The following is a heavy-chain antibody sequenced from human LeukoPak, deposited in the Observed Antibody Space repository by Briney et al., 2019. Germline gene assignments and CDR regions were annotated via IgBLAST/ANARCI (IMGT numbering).Heavy chain of an antibody. CDR3: ARRQVAGTWGYYYYYMDV. CDR1: GYTFTSYG. CDR2: ISAYNGNT. V-gene: IGHV1-18*01. J-gene: IGHJ6*03. D-gene: IGHD6-19*01. Sequence: ASVKVSCKASGYTFTSYGISGVRQAPGQGLEWMGWISAYNGNTNYAQKLQGRVTMTTDTSTSTAYMELRSLRSADTAVYYCARRQVAGTWGYYYYYMDVWGKGTTVTVSS.